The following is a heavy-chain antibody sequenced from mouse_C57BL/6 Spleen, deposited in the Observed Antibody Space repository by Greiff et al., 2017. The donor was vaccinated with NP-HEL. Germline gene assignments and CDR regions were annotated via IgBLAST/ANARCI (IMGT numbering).Heavy chain of an antibody. CDR1: GFTFSSYT. Sequence: EVQGVESGGGLVKPGGSLKLSCAASGFTFSSYTMSWVRQTPEKRLEWVATISGGGGNTYYPDSVKGRFTISRDNAKNTLYLQMSSLRSEDTALYYCARQGSSGYSYYFDYWGQGTTLTVSS. D-gene: IGHD3-2*02. J-gene: IGHJ2*01. CDR2: ISGGGGNT. V-gene: IGHV5-9*01. CDR3: ARQGSSGYSYYFDY.